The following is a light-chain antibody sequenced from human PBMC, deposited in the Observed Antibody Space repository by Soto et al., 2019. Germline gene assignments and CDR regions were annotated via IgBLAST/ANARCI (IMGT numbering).Light chain of an antibody. J-gene: IGKJ1*01. Sequence: DVQMNQSPSSLSASVGDIVTITCRARQTINSYLNWYQQKPGKAPKLLIYAASSLKSGVPSRFSGSGSGTDFTLTISNLQPEDFATYYCQQSYSTFKTFGQGTKVESK. CDR1: QTINSY. V-gene: IGKV1-39*01. CDR2: AAS. CDR3: QQSYSTFKT.